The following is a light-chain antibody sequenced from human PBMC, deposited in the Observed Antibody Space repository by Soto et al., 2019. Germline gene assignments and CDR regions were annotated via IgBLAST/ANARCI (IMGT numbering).Light chain of an antibody. V-gene: IGLV1-44*01. J-gene: IGLJ3*02. CDR1: TSNIGTNT. Sequence: QAVVTQPPSASETPGQRVTISCFGSTSNIGTNTVNWYQQLPGTAPKLLIYSSNQRPSGVPDRFSGSKSGTSASLAISGLQSEDEADYYCATWDDSLNGPVFGGGTKLTVL. CDR2: SSN. CDR3: ATWDDSLNGPV.